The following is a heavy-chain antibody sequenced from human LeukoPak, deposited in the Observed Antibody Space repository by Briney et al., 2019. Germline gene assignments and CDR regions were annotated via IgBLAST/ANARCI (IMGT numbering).Heavy chain of an antibody. J-gene: IGHJ6*03. D-gene: IGHD6-13*01. CDR1: GYTFTGYY. V-gene: IGHV1-2*02. CDR2: INPNSGGT. Sequence: ASVKVSCRASGYTFTGYYMHWVRQAPGQGLEWMGWINPNSGGTNYAQKFQGRVTMTRDTSISTAYMELSRLRSDDTAVYYCARLANSSSYYYYYYYMDVWGKGTTVTVSS. CDR3: ARLANSSSYYYYYYYMDV.